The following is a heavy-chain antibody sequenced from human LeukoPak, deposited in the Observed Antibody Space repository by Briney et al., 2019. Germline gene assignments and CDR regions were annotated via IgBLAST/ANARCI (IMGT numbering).Heavy chain of an antibody. V-gene: IGHV3-21*01. CDR2: ISSSSSYI. D-gene: IGHD1-14*01. Sequence: GGSLRLSCAASGFTFSSYSMKWVGQAPGKGLEWVSSISSSSSYIYYADSVKGRFTISRDNAKNSPYLQMNSLRAEDTAVYYCARDQGVKVWTSAPFDIWGQGTMVTVSS. CDR1: GFTFSSYS. J-gene: IGHJ3*02. CDR3: ARDQGVKVWTSAPFDI.